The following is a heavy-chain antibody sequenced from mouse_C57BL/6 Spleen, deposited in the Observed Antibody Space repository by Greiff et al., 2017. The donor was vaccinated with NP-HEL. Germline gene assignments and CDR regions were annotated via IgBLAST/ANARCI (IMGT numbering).Heavy chain of an antibody. V-gene: IGHV1-52*01. Sequence: QVQLQQPGAELVRPGSSVKLSCKASGYTFTSYWMHWVKQRPIQGLEWIGNIDPSDSETHYNQKFKDKATLTVDKSSSTAYMQLSSLTSEDSAVYYCARLVTTYNYAMDYWGQGTSVTVSS. CDR3: ARLVTTYNYAMDY. D-gene: IGHD2-2*01. CDR1: GYTFTSYW. J-gene: IGHJ4*01. CDR2: IDPSDSET.